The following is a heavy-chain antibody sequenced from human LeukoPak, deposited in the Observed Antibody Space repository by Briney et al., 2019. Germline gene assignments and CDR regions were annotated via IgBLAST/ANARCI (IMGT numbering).Heavy chain of an antibody. CDR2: ISAYNGNT. CDR1: GYTFTSYG. J-gene: IGHJ6*02. CDR3: ARATDLDPYGMDV. Sequence: GASVKVSCKASGYTFTSYGISWVRQAPGQGLEWMGWISAYNGNTSYAQKFQGRVTMTRDTSTSTVYMELSSLRSEDTAVYYCARATDLDPYGMDVWGQGTTVTVSS. V-gene: IGHV1-18*01.